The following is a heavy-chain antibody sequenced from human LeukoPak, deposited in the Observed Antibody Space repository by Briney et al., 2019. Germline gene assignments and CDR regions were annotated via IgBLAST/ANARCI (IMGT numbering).Heavy chain of an antibody. V-gene: IGHV4-59*12. CDR3: ARDYTYYDFWSGYFPYDY. CDR1: GGSISSYY. D-gene: IGHD3-3*01. J-gene: IGHJ4*02. CDR2: IYYSGST. Sequence: PSETLSLTCTVSGGSISSYYWSWIRQPPGKGLEWIGYIYYSGSTNYNPSLKSRVTISVDTSKNQFSLKLSSVTAEDTAVYYCARDYTYYDFWSGYFPYDYWGQGTLVTVSS.